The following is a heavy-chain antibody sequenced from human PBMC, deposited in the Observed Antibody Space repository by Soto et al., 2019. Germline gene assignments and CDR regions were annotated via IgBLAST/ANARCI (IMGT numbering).Heavy chain of an antibody. D-gene: IGHD3-3*01. Sequence: QVQLVQSGAEVKKPGSSVKVSCKASGGTFSSYAISWVRQAPGQGLEWMGGIIPIFGTANYAQKFQGRVTITADESTSTAYMELSSLRSDDTAVYYCARASEALLRFEYYFDYWGQGTLVTVSS. J-gene: IGHJ4*02. CDR3: ARASEALLRFEYYFDY. V-gene: IGHV1-69*01. CDR2: IIPIFGTA. CDR1: GGTFSSYA.